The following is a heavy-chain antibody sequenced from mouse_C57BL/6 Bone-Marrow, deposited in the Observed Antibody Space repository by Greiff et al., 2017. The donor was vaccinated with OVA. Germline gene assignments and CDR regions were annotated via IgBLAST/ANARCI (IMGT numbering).Heavy chain of an antibody. V-gene: IGHV1-50*01. CDR2: IAPSDSYT. J-gene: IGHJ4*01. CDR1: GYTFTSYW. Sequence: QVQLQQPGAELVKPGASVKLSCKASGYTFTSYWMQWVKQRPGQGLEWIGEIAPSDSYTNYNPKFKGKATLTVDTFSSTAYMQLSSLTSEDSAVYYCARKDLAMDYWGQGTSVTVSS. CDR3: ARKDLAMDY.